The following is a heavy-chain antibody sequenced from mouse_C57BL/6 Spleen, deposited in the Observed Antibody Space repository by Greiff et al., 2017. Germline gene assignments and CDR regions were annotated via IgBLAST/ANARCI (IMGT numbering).Heavy chain of an antibody. CDR3: TAASCYCSSSFAY. CDR1: GFTFSDAW. V-gene: IGHV6-6*01. J-gene: IGHJ3*01. Sequence: EVQLQQSGGGLVQPGGSMKLSCAASGFTFSDAWMDWVRQFPEKGLEWVAEIRNKANIHATYYAESLKGRCTITRDDSKSSVYLQMNSLRAEDTGIYYCTAASCYCSSSFAYWGQGTLVTVSA. CDR2: IRNKANIHAT. D-gene: IGHD1-1*01.